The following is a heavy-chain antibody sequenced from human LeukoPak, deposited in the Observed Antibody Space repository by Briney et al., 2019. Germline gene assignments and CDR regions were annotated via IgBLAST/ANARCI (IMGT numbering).Heavy chain of an antibody. J-gene: IGHJ4*02. Sequence: SETLSLTCTVSGGSMSPYYWSWMRQPPGRGLEWIGHISFSGITNYYPSLKSRVTLAIDTSTNQFSVKQTSVSAADTAEYYFVKHRSGTTLGYWGQGTQVTVSS. D-gene: IGHD6-19*01. CDR3: VKHRSGTTLGY. CDR2: ISFSGIT. V-gene: IGHV4-59*08. CDR1: GGSMSPYY.